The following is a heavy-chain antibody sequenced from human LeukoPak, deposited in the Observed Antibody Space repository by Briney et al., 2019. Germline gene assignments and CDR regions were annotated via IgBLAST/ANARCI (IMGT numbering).Heavy chain of an antibody. Sequence: GSLKISCKNSGNSLTSYWITWVRQMPGKGLEWMGRIDPSDSYTNYSPSFHGHVSISADKSISTAYLQWSSLTAMDTAIYYCARQSPTGYFDYWGQGTLVTVSS. CDR3: ARQSPTGYFDY. CDR2: IDPSDSYT. V-gene: IGHV5-10-1*01. D-gene: IGHD4-17*01. J-gene: IGHJ4*02. CDR1: GNSLTSYW.